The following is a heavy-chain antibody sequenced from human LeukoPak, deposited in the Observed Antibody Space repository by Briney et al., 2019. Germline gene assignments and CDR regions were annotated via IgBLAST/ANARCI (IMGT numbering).Heavy chain of an antibody. D-gene: IGHD1-1*01. CDR1: KYTFTTYW. CDR2: IYPGDSDT. Sequence: GESLKISCKASKYTFTTYWIGWVRQMPGKGLEWMGIIYPGDSDTRYRPSFQGQVTISVDKSISTAYLQWSSLKASDTAMYYCARQDGNSKYYFDYWGQGTLVTVSS. CDR3: ARQDGNSKYYFDY. J-gene: IGHJ4*02. V-gene: IGHV5-51*01.